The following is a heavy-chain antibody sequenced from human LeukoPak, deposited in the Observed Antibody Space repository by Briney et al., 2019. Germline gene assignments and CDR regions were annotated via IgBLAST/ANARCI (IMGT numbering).Heavy chain of an antibody. CDR3: ARHSGSSWYNFDF. CDR1: GGSISSGDYY. D-gene: IGHD6-13*01. CDR2: IYYSGNT. J-gene: IGHJ4*02. V-gene: IGHV4-30-4*01. Sequence: SQTLSLTCTVSGGSISSGDYYWSWIRQPPGKGLEWIGYIYYSGNTDYNPSLKSRVTISLDTSKNQLSLKVSSVTAANTATYYCARHSGSSWYNFDFWGQGTLVTVSS.